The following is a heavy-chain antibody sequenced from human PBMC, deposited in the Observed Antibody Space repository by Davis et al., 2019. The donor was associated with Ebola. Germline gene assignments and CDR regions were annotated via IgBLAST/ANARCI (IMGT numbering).Heavy chain of an antibody. Sequence: GEFLKISCKGSGYSFTSYWISWVRQMPGKGLEWMGRIDPSDSYTNYSPSFQGHVTISADKSISTAYLQWSSLKASDTAMYYCASTPYYYYGMDVWGQGTTVTVSS. CDR1: GYSFTSYW. CDR2: IDPSDSYT. CDR3: ASTPYYYYGMDV. J-gene: IGHJ6*02. V-gene: IGHV5-10-1*01.